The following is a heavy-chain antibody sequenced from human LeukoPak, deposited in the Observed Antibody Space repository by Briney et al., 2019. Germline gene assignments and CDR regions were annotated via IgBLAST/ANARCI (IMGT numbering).Heavy chain of an antibody. J-gene: IGHJ4*02. CDR1: GFTFSSYA. CDR2: ISSSGGST. V-gene: IGHV3-23*01. D-gene: IGHD3-9*01. Sequence: PGGSLRLSCAASGFTFSSYAMSWVRQAPGKGLEWVSAISSSGGSTYYADSVKGRFTISRDNSKNTLYLQMNSLRAEDTAVYYCARRVLRYFEWDYWGQGTLVTVSS. CDR3: ARRVLRYFEWDY.